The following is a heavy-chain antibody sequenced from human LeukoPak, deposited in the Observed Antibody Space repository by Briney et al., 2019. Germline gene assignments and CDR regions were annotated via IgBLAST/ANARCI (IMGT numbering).Heavy chain of an antibody. J-gene: IGHJ4*02. CDR2: IYYSGST. CDR3: ARDFHLDY. Sequence: PSETLSLTCTVSGGSISSSSYYWGWIRQPPGKGLEWIGSIYYSGSTYYNPSLKSRVTISVDTSKNQFSLKLSSVTAADTAVYYCARDFHLDYWGQGTLVTVSS. CDR1: GGSISSSSYY. V-gene: IGHV4-39*07.